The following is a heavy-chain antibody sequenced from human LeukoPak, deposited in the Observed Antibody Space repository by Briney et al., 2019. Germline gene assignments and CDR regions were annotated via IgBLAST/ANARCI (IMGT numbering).Heavy chain of an antibody. Sequence: GSLRLSCAASGFTFSSYGMHWVRQAPGKGLEWVAVISYDGSNKYYADSVKGRFTISRDNSKNTLYLQMNSLRAEDTAVYYCAKDGYYDFWSGYYPSDIWGQGTMVTVSS. V-gene: IGHV3-30*18. CDR3: AKDGYYDFWSGYYPSDI. CDR2: ISYDGSNK. J-gene: IGHJ3*02. D-gene: IGHD3-3*01. CDR1: GFTFSSYG.